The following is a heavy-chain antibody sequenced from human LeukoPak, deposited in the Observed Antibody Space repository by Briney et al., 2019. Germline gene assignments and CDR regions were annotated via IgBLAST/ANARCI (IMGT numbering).Heavy chain of an antibody. CDR2: IRSKADNYAT. J-gene: IGHJ3*02. Sequence: GGSLKLSCAASGLTFTGSAIHWVRQASGKGLEWVGRIRSKADNYATSYAASVKGRFTISRDDSKNAAYLQMNSLKTEDTAVYYCTRLSWFGEVKTFDIWGQGTTVTVSS. D-gene: IGHD3-10*01. CDR3: TRLSWFGEVKTFDI. CDR1: GLTFTGSA. V-gene: IGHV3-73*01.